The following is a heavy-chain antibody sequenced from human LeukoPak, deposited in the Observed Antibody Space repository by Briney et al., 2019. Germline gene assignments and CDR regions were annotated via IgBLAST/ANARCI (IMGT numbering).Heavy chain of an antibody. CDR1: GFTFSSYS. CDR2: ISSSSSYI. V-gene: IGHV3-21*01. CDR3: ARVFVAAAGMMDFDY. Sequence: PGGSLRLSCAASGFTFSSYSMNWVRQAPGKGLEWVSSISSSSSYIYYADSVKGRFTISRDNAKNSLYLHMNSLRAEDTAVYYCARVFVAAAGMMDFDYWGQGTLVTVSS. D-gene: IGHD6-13*01. J-gene: IGHJ4*02.